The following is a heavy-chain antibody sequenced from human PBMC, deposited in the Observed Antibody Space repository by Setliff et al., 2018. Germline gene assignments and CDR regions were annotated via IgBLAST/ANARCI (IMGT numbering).Heavy chain of an antibody. V-gene: IGHV3-20*04. J-gene: IGHJ3*02. D-gene: IGHD6-19*01. CDR1: GFTFEDYG. CDR3: ARLYHSSGWHKEAFDI. Sequence: PGGSLRLSCGASGFTFEDYGMTWVRQARGKWLEWVAAIDWNGYHTGYEDAVNGIFILSRDTAKNSLSLEMNSRRGEDSAFYYCARLYHSSGWHKEAFDIWGHGTMVTVSS. CDR2: IDWNGYHT.